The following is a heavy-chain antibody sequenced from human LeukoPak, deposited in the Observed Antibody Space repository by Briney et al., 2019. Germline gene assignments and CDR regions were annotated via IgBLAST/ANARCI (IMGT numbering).Heavy chain of an antibody. V-gene: IGHV3-30-3*01. CDR1: GXTFSNYA. CDR3: ARARVDIAMFTWLNWYFDL. CDR2: ISYDGSNK. D-gene: IGHD5-18*01. J-gene: IGHJ2*01. Sequence: SGGSLRLSCAASGXTFSNYAIHWVRQAPGKGLEWVAVISYDGSNKYYADSVKGRFTISRDNSKNALYLQMHSLRAEDTAVYYCARARVDIAMFTWLNWYFDLWGRGTLVTVSS.